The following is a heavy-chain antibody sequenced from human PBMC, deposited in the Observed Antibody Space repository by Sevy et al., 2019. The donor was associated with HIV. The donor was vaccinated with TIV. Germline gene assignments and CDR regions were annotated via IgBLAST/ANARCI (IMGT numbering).Heavy chain of an antibody. CDR1: GFTFSKYS. CDR2: LSFGCGEI. V-gene: IGHV3-23*01. J-gene: IGHJ4*02. Sequence: GGSLRLSCAASGFTFSKYSMSWVRQPPGKGLEWVSTLSFGCGEINYADSVKGRFTISRDNSKNSVYLQMNNLGPEETAVYYCAREGCTKPHDYWGQGTLVTVSS. CDR3: AREGCTKPHDY. D-gene: IGHD2-8*01.